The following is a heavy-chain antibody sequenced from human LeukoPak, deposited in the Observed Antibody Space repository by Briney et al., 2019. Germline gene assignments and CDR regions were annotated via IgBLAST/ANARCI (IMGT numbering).Heavy chain of an antibody. D-gene: IGHD1-26*01. Sequence: GGSLRLSCAASGFTFSSYGMHWVRQAPGKGLEWGAVIWYDGSNKYYADSVKGRFTISRDNSKNTLYLQMNSRRAEDTAVYYCAKAYSGSFGVFDYWGQGTLVTVSS. CDR2: IWYDGSNK. CDR1: GFTFSSYG. V-gene: IGHV3-33*06. CDR3: AKAYSGSFGVFDY. J-gene: IGHJ4*02.